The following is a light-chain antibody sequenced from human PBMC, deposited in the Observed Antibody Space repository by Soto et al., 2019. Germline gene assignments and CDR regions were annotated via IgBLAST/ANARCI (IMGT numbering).Light chain of an antibody. CDR3: QQYDNLPIT. J-gene: IGKJ5*01. CDR1: QSISRNY. Sequence: IVLSQSPGTLSLSTGERVTLSCSASQSISRNYLAWYQQKPGQAPRLLIYGASSRATGIPDRFSGTGSETDFTLTISRLEPEDFAVYYCQQYDNLPITFGQGTRLEIK. V-gene: IGKV3-20*01. CDR2: GAS.